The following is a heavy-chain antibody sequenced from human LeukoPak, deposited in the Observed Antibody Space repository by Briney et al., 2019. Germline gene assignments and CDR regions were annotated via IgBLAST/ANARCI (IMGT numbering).Heavy chain of an antibody. V-gene: IGHV4-39*01. CDR3: ARINYYDILTGYHYFDY. D-gene: IGHD3-9*01. CDR2: IYYSGST. Sequence: SETLSLTCTVSGGSISSSSYYWGWIRQPPGKGLEWIGSIYYSGSTYYNPSLKSRVTISVDTSKNQFSLKLSSVTAADTAVYYCARINYYDILTGYHYFDYWGQGTLVTVSS. J-gene: IGHJ4*02. CDR1: GGSISSSSYY.